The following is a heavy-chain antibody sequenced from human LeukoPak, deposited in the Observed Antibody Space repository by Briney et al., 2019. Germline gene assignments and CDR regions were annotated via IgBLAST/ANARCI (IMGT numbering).Heavy chain of an antibody. CDR2: INPNSGGT. V-gene: IGHV1-2*02. Sequence: GASVKVSCKASGYTFTGYYMHWVRQAPGQGLEWMGWINPNSGGTNYAQKFQGRVTMTRDTSISTAYMELSRLRSDDTAVYYCARPVRMVRGRWFDPWGQGTLVTVSS. D-gene: IGHD3-10*01. CDR1: GYTFTGYY. CDR3: ARPVRMVRGRWFDP. J-gene: IGHJ5*02.